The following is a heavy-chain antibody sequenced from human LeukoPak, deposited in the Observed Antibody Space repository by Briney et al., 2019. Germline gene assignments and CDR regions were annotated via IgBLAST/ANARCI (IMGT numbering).Heavy chain of an antibody. J-gene: IGHJ6*03. Sequence: GRSLRLSCAASGFTFSSYGMHWVRQAPGKGLEWVAVIWYDGSNKYYGDSVKGRFTISRDNSKNTLYLQMNSLRAEDTAVSYCARETWAGTYYYYMDVWGKGATVTVSS. D-gene: IGHD3-10*01. CDR3: ARETWAGTYYYYMDV. V-gene: IGHV3-33*01. CDR1: GFTFSSYG. CDR2: IWYDGSNK.